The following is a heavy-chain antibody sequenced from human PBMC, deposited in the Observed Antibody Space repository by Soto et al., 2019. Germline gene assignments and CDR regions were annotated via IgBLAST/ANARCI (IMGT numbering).Heavy chain of an antibody. CDR2: IIPIFGTA. V-gene: IGHV1-69*01. D-gene: IGHD2-2*01. CDR3: ARGYCSSTSCPNYYGMDV. Sequence: QVQLVQSGAEVKKPGSSVKVSCKASGGNFSSYAISWVRQATGQGLEWMGGIIPIFGTANYAQKFQGRVTITADESTSTAYMELSSLRSEDTAVYYRARGYCSSTSCPNYYGMDVWGQGTTVTVSS. J-gene: IGHJ6*02. CDR1: GGNFSSYA.